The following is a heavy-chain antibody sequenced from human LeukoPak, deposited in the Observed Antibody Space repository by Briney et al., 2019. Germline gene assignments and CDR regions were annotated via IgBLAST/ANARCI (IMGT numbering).Heavy chain of an antibody. CDR2: TYYRSKWYN. Sequence: SQTLPLTCAISGDSVSSNSAAWNWIRQSPSRGLERLGRTYYRSKWYNDYAVSVKSRITINPDTSKNQFSLQLNSVTPEDTAVYYCARARDIVVVVAAKAGMDVWGKGTTVTVSS. D-gene: IGHD2-15*01. CDR1: GDSVSSNSAA. J-gene: IGHJ6*04. CDR3: ARARDIVVVVAAKAGMDV. V-gene: IGHV6-1*01.